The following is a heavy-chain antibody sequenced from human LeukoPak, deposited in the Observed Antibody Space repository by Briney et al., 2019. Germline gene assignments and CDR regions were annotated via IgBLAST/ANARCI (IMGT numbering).Heavy chain of an antibody. CDR1: GFTFSSYW. V-gene: IGHV3-7*04. Sequence: PGGSLRLSCAASGFTFSSYWMSWVRQAPGKGLEWVANIRQDGSEKYYVDSVKGQFTISRDNAKNSLYLQMNSLRAEDTAVYYCARVYGVTSVNYFDYWGQGTLVTVSS. J-gene: IGHJ4*02. CDR3: ARVYGVTSVNYFDY. CDR2: IRQDGSEK. D-gene: IGHD2-21*02.